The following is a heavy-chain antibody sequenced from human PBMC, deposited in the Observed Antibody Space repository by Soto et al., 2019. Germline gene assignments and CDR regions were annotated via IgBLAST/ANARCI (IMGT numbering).Heavy chain of an antibody. V-gene: IGHV4-39*01. D-gene: IGHD2-15*01. J-gene: IGHJ4*02. Sequence: TSETLSLTCTVSGDSITSNSYFWAWIRQPPGKGLDWIGSIYYSGTTYYNPSLKSRVTISVDDSKNTLFLQMKSLRAEDTAVYYCASAKLLLPWLFDYWGQGTLVTVSS. CDR1: GDSITSNSYF. CDR2: IYYSGTT. CDR3: ASAKLLLPWLFDY.